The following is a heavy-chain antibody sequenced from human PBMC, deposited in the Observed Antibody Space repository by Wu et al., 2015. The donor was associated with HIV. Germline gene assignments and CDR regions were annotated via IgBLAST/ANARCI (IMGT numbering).Heavy chain of an antibody. J-gene: IGHJ4*02. Sequence: QVQLVQSGAEVKQPGASVRVSCQASGYTFTNYAINWVRQAPGQGLEWMGWISAYNGNTNYAQKFQTRVTMTTDTSTNTVYMEVRSLRSDDTAVYYCARAADYYDILTVLSHFDYWGQGTLVTVSS. CDR3: ARAADYYDILTVLSHFDY. V-gene: IGHV1-18*01. D-gene: IGHD3-9*01. CDR1: GYTFTNYA. CDR2: ISAYNGNT.